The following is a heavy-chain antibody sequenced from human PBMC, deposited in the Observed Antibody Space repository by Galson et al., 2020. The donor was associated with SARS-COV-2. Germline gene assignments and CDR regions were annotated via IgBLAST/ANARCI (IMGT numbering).Heavy chain of an antibody. D-gene: IGHD7-27*01. CDR3: ASLSVGSRPGEVEDYHFDC. V-gene: IGHV4-39*07. Sequence: SETLSLTCTVSAGSISSTSTYWAWIRQPPGKGLEWIGTSNYSGCNYYNPSLKSRLTISVDTSKEQFSLKLSSMTASDTALYYCASLSVGSRPGEVEDYHFDCWGQGSLVTVSS. CDR1: AGSISSTSTY. CDR2: SNYSGCN. J-gene: IGHJ4*02.